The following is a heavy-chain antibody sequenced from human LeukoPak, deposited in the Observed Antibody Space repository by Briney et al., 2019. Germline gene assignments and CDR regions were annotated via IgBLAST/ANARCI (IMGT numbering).Heavy chain of an antibody. J-gene: IGHJ4*02. CDR2: ISSSGSTI. V-gene: IGHV3-11*04. Sequence: GGSLRLSCAASGFSFSDYYMSWIRQAPGKGLEWVSYISSSGSTIYYADSVKGRFTISRDNSKNTLYLQMNSLRAEDTAVYYCARERDYYDSSGYLGYWGQGTLVTVSS. CDR1: GFSFSDYY. D-gene: IGHD3-22*01. CDR3: ARERDYYDSSGYLGY.